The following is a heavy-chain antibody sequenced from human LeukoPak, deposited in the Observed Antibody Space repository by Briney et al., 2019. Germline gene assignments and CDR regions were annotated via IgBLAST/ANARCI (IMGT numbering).Heavy chain of an antibody. CDR2: IYPGDSDT. CDR3: ARHRDCSSGACYPDY. V-gene: IGHV5-51*01. J-gene: IGHJ4*02. CDR1: GYSFASSW. D-gene: IGHD2-15*01. Sequence: GESLKISCKGSGYSFASSWIGWVRQMPGKGLEWMGIIYPGDSDTRYRPSFQGQVTISADKSISTAYLQWSSLKASDTAMYYCARHRDCSSGACYPDYWGQGTLVTVSS.